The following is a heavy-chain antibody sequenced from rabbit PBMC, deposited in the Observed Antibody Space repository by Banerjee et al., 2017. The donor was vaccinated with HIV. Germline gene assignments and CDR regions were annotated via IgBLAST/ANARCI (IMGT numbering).Heavy chain of an antibody. CDR1: GFDFSSYG. Sequence: QEQLEESGGGLVQPGGSLKLSCKASGFDFSSYGVSWVRQAPGKGLEWIACINTSSGNTVYATWAKGRLTISKTSWTTVTLQMTSLTAADTATYFCARDLTGVIGWNFNLWGPGTLVTVS. D-gene: IGHD1-1*01. J-gene: IGHJ4*01. V-gene: IGHV1S45*01. CDR3: ARDLTGVIGWNFNL. CDR2: INTSSGNT.